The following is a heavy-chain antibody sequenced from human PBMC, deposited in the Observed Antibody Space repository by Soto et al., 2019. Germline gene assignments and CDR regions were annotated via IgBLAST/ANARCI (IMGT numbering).Heavy chain of an antibody. CDR2: INSDGSST. D-gene: IGHD3-16*01. CDR3: ARVTCSIRLRESFDI. CDR1: GFTFSSYW. Sequence: EVQLVESGGGLVQPGGSLRLSCAASGFTFSSYWMHWVRQAPGKGLVWVSRINSDGSSTSYADSVKGRFTISRDNAKNTLYLQMNSLTAYDTAVYYCARVTCSIRLRESFDIWGQGTMVTVSS. J-gene: IGHJ3*02. V-gene: IGHV3-74*01.